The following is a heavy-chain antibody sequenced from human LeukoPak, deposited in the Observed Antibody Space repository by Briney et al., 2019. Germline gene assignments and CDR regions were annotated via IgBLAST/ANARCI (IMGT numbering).Heavy chain of an antibody. D-gene: IGHD3-10*01. V-gene: IGHV1-69*04. Sequence: ASVKVSFKASGGTFSSYAISWVRQAPGQGLEWMGRIIPILGIANYAQKFQGRVTITADKSTSTAYMELSSLRSEDTAVYYCASSMVRGAPGPYYWGQGALVTVSS. CDR3: ASSMVRGAPGPYY. CDR1: GGTFSSYA. CDR2: IIPILGIA. J-gene: IGHJ4*02.